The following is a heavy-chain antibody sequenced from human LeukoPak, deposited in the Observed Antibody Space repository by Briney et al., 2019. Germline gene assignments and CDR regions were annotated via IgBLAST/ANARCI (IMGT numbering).Heavy chain of an antibody. Sequence: SETLSLTCTVSGYSISSGDYWSWIRQPPGKGLEWIGEINHSGSTNYNPSLKSRVTISVDTSKNQFSLKLSSVTAADTAVYYCARHGSRYYYGSGTTKPPGRWFDPWGQGTLVTVSS. J-gene: IGHJ5*02. CDR2: INHSGST. CDR3: ARHGSRYYYGSGTTKPPGRWFDP. D-gene: IGHD3-10*01. CDR1: GYSISSGDY. V-gene: IGHV4-38-2*02.